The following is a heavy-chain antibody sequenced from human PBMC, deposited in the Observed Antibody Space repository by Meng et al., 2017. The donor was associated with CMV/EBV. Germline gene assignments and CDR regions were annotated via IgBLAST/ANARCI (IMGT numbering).Heavy chain of an antibody. J-gene: IGHJ4*02. D-gene: IGHD3-10*01. V-gene: IGHV4-34*01. CDR1: GWSFSGYY. CDR2: INHSGST. Sequence: VDVRHGGAGLLKPSETPSLTCAVYGWSFSGYYWSWIRQPPGKGLEWIGEINHSGSTNYNPSLKSRVTISVDTSKNQFSLKLSSVTAADTAVYYCARSGAPPKYYFDYWGQGTLVTVSS. CDR3: ARSGAPPKYYFDY.